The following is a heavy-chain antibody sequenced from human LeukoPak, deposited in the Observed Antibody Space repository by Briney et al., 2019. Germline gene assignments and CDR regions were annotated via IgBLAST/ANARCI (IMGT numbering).Heavy chain of an antibody. D-gene: IGHD3-16*01. CDR3: ARRSNVYYFDY. Sequence: GESLKISCKGSGYSFTNYWIAWVRQMPGKGLEWMGIIYPGDSDTTYSPSFQGQVTISADRSISTAYLQWSSLKASDTAMYYCARRSNVYYFDYWGQGTLVTVSS. J-gene: IGHJ4*02. CDR2: IYPGDSDT. CDR1: GYSFTNYW. V-gene: IGHV5-51*01.